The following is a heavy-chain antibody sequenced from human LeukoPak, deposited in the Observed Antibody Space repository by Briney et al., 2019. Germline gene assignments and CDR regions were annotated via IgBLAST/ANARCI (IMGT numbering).Heavy chain of an antibody. CDR2: IYYSGST. CDR1: VGSISSSY. J-gene: IGHJ4*02. CDR3: ARLVHGYFDY. D-gene: IGHD6-6*01. Sequence: PSETLSLTCTVSVGSISSSYRSWIRQPQRKGLESIGYIYYSGSTNYNPSLKSRVTISIDTSKNQFSLKLSSVTAADTAVYYCARLVHGYFDYWGQGTLVTVSS. V-gene: IGHV4-59*08.